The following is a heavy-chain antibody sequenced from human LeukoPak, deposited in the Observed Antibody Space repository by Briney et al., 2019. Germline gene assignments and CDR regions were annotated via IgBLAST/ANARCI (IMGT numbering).Heavy chain of an antibody. V-gene: IGHV3-23*01. J-gene: IGHJ4*02. D-gene: IGHD3-22*01. CDR2: IHDSGATT. Sequence: GGSLRLSCAASGFTFSSYAMNWVRQAPGKGLEWLSGIHDSGATTNYADSVRGRFTISRDNSKNTLYLQMNRLRAEDTAVYYCAKEVHSSGYYSDYWGQGTLVTVSS. CDR3: AKEVHSSGYYSDY. CDR1: GFTFSSYA.